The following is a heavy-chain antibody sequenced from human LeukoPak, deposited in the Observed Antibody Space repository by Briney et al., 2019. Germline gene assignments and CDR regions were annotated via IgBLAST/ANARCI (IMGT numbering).Heavy chain of an antibody. CDR2: ISYIGST. CDR3: ARDPTSVTKGFDI. Sequence: SETLSLTCTFSGGSISGYHWNWIRQPPGKGLEWIGYISYIGSTNYNPSLKSRVTISVDTSKNQFSLKLSSVTAADTAVYYCARDPTSVTKGFDIWGQGTVITVSS. J-gene: IGHJ3*02. D-gene: IGHD4-17*01. V-gene: IGHV4-59*01. CDR1: GGSISGYH.